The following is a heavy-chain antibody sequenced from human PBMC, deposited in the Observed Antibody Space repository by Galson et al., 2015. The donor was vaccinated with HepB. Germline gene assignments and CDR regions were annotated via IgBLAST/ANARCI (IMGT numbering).Heavy chain of an antibody. V-gene: IGHV3-30*18. CDR3: AKDGRFDNNYDFWSGYYNYYYMDV. Sequence: SLRLSCAASGFTFSSYGMHWVRQAPGKGLEWVAVISYDGSNKYYADSVKGRFTIFRVNSKNTLYLQMNSLRAEDTAVYYCAKDGRFDNNYDFWSGYYNYYYMDVWGKGTTVTVSS. CDR2: ISYDGSNK. J-gene: IGHJ6*03. CDR1: GFTFSSYG. D-gene: IGHD3-3*01.